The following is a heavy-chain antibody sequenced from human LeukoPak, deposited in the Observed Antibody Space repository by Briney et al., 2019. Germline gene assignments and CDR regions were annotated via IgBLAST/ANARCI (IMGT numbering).Heavy chain of an antibody. Sequence: PSETLSLTCTVSADSISSGDYYWSWLRQPPGKGLEWIGYIYYSGSTYYNPSLQSRVTISVDTSKNQFSLKLSSVTAADTAVYYCARYSSSSRSPRWFDPWGQGILVTVSS. V-gene: IGHV4-30-4*01. J-gene: IGHJ5*02. CDR1: ADSISSGDYY. D-gene: IGHD6-6*01. CDR2: IYYSGST. CDR3: ARYSSSSRSPRWFDP.